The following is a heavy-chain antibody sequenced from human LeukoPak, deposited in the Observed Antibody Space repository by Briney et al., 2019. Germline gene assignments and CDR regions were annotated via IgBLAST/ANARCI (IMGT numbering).Heavy chain of an antibody. CDR2: INSDGSST. D-gene: IGHD4-17*01. V-gene: IGHV3-74*01. Sequence: GGSLRLSCEASGFTFSSLWMHWARHAPGKGLVWVSHINSDGSSTNYADSVKGRFTISRDNAKNTLYLQMNSLRAEDTAVYYCVRGGYGSIDYWGQGTLVTVSS. CDR3: VRGGYGSIDY. CDR1: GFTFSSLW. J-gene: IGHJ4*02.